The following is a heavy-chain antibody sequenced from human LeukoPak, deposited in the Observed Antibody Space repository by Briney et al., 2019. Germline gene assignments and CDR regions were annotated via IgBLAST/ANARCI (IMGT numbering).Heavy chain of an antibody. D-gene: IGHD6-19*01. J-gene: IGHJ5*02. CDR3: ARGLYSSGWYQQGNWFDP. CDR1: GGSFSGYY. V-gene: IGHV4-34*01. Sequence: SETLSLTCAVYGGSFSGYYWSWIRQPPGKGLEWIGEINHSGSTNYNPSLKSRVTISVDTSKNQFSLKLSSVTAADTAVYYCARGLYSSGWYQQGNWFDPWGQGTLVTVSS. CDR2: INHSGST.